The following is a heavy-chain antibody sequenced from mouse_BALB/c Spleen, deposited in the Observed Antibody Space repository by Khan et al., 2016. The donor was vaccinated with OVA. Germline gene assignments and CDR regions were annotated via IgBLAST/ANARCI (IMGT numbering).Heavy chain of an antibody. Sequence: QVQLKQSGPGLVAPSQSLSITCTVSGFSLTSHGVHWVRQPPGKGLEWLGVMWTGGSTNYNSALMSRLSISKDSSKNQVFLKVNSLQTDDTAIYYCDRNREPDYFDYWGQGTTLIVSS. J-gene: IGHJ2*01. CDR2: MWTGGST. V-gene: IGHV2-9*02. CDR1: GFSLTSHG. CDR3: DRNREPDYFDY.